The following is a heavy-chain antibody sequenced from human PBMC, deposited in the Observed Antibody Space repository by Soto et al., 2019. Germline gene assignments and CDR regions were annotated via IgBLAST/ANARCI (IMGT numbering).Heavy chain of an antibody. CDR1: GYTFTSYG. V-gene: IGHV1-18*01. Sequence: GASVKVSCKASGYTFTSYGISWVRQAPGQGLEWMGWISAYNGNTNYAQKLQGRVTMTTDTSTSTAYMELRSLRSDDAAVYYCAKGRNYGGSAQFDYWGQGTLVTVSS. J-gene: IGHJ4*02. CDR3: AKGRNYGGSAQFDY. CDR2: ISAYNGNT. D-gene: IGHD4-17*01.